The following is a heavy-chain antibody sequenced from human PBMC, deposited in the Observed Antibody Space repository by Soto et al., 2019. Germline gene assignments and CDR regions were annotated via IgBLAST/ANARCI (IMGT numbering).Heavy chain of an antibody. CDR2: ISYDGSNK. J-gene: IGHJ4*02. Sequence: GGYLRLSCAASGFTFSSYGMHWVRQAPGKGLEWVAVISYDGSNKYYADSVKGRFTISRDNSKNTLYLQMNSLRAEDTAVYYCASGSGLRYFDWLLGIFDYWGQGTLVTVSS. V-gene: IGHV3-30*03. CDR3: ASGSGLRYFDWLLGIFDY. D-gene: IGHD3-9*01. CDR1: GFTFSSYG.